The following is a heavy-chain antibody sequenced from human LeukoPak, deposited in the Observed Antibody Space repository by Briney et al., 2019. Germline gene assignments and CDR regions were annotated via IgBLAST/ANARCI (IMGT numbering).Heavy chain of an antibody. CDR2: IYNSGST. D-gene: IGHD3-3*01. J-gene: IGHJ3*02. V-gene: IGHV4-4*07. CDR1: GGSINGYY. Sequence: PSETLSLTCTVSGGSINGYYGTWIRQTAGKGLEWIGHIYNSGSTNYNPSLKSRVTISVDTSKNQFSLKLSSVTAADTAVYYCARELGTYDFWSGYYTAHLGAFDIWGQGTMVTVSS. CDR3: ARELGTYDFWSGYYTAHLGAFDI.